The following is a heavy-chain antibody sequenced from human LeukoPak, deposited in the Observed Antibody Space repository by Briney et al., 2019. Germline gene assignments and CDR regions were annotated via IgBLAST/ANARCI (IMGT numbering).Heavy chain of an antibody. CDR1: GGSISSGSYY. D-gene: IGHD1-26*01. J-gene: IGHJ4*02. CDR3: ARGRVSGSYPHAFDY. Sequence: PSETLSLTCTVSGGSISSGSYYWSWIRQPAGKGLEWIGRIYTSGSTNYNPSLKSRVTISVDTSKNQLSLKLSSVTAADTAVYYCARGRVSGSYPHAFDYWGQGTLVTVSS. V-gene: IGHV4-61*02. CDR2: IYTSGST.